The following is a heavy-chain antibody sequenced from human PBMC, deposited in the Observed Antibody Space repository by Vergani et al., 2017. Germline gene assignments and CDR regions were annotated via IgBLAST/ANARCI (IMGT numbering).Heavy chain of an antibody. J-gene: IGHJ6*02. CDR3: ATPQTVTTGGMEV. CDR1: GYTFPDHY. D-gene: IGHD4-17*01. CDR2: VDPEDGET. V-gene: IGHV1-69-2*01. Sequence: EVQLVQSGAEVKKPGATMQISCKVSGYTFPDHYMHWVKQAPGKGLEWMGLVDPEDGETIYAEKFKGRVTIAADTSTDTAHLEFSSLRSEDTAVYYCATPQTVTTGGMEVWGQGTTVIVSS.